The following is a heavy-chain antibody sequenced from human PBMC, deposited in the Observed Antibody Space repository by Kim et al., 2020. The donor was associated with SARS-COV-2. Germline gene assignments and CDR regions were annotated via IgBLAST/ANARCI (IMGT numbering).Heavy chain of an antibody. CDR2: IIPILGIA. CDR1: GGTFSSYA. CDR3: ARDPVDTAMVTDTEGDY. V-gene: IGHV1-69*04. D-gene: IGHD5-18*01. J-gene: IGHJ4*01. Sequence: SVKVSCKASGGTFSSYAISWVRQAPGQGLEWMGRIIPILGIANYAQKFQGRVTITADKSTSTAYMELSSLRSEDTAVYYCARDPVDTAMVTDTEGDYWG.